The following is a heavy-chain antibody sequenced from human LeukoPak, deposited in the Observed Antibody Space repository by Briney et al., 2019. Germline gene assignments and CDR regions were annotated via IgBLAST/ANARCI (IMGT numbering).Heavy chain of an antibody. D-gene: IGHD3-3*01. J-gene: IGHJ4*02. CDR1: GYTFTIYG. CDR2: ISAYNGNT. CDR3: ARSGFGLSPVGSFDY. V-gene: IGHV1-18*01. Sequence: GATVKVSCKASGYTFTIYGISCVRQAPGQGLEWMGWISAYNGNTNYAQEPQGRVTMTTDTSTSTAYMALRSLRSDDTAVYYCARSGFGLSPVGSFDYWGQGTLVTVSS.